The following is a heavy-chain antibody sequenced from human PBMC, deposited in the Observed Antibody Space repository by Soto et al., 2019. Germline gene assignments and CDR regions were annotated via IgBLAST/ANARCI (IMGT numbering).Heavy chain of an antibody. CDR2: IYNSGRA. D-gene: IGHD6-13*01. CDR1: GGYIGGEDYS. CDR3: DRGVMPHSGRWSWFDP. V-gene: IGHV4-30-2*01. J-gene: IGHJ5*02. Sequence: QLHLQESGPGLVKPSETLSLTCAVSGGYIGGEDYSWTWIRQPPGKGLEWIGYIYNSGRAYYNPSLSSRVTLSIDKSKNVFSLRLTSVTAADTALYDCDRGVMPHSGRWSWFDPWGQGALVTVSS.